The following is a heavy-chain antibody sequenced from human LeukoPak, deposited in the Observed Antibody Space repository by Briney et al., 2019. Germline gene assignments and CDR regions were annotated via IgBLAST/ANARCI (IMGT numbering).Heavy chain of an antibody. CDR3: AKCPMIVVVTETFDY. D-gene: IGHD3-22*01. Sequence: PGGSLRLSCAASGFTFSSYAMSWVRQAPGKGLEWVSAISGSGGSTYYADSAKGRFTISRDNSKNTLYLQMNSLRAEDTAVYYCAKCPMIVVVTETFDYWGQGTLVTVSS. J-gene: IGHJ4*02. CDR2: ISGSGGST. V-gene: IGHV3-23*01. CDR1: GFTFSSYA.